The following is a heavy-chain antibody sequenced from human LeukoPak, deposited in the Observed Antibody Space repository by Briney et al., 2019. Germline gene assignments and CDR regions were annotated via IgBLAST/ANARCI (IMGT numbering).Heavy chain of an antibody. J-gene: IGHJ4*02. D-gene: IGHD6-19*01. V-gene: IGHV3-48*03. Sequence: GGSLRLSCAASGFTFSSYEMNWVRQAPGKGLEGVSYISSSGIPIYYPHSVKGPFTISRDNPKNSLYLQMNSLRAEDTAVYYCARYSGWYVVDYWGQGTLVTVSS. CDR2: ISSSGIPI. CDR3: ARYSGWYVVDY. CDR1: GFTFSSYE.